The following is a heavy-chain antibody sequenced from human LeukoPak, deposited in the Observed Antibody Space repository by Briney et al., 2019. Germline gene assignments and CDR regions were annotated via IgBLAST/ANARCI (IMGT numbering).Heavy chain of an antibody. J-gene: IGHJ5*02. D-gene: IGHD3-10*01. CDR3: ARDHVAMVRGPRTLYNWFDL. V-gene: IGHV1-18*04. CDR2: ISAYNGNT. CDR1: GYTFTSYG. Sequence: GASVKVSCKDSGYTFTSYGISWVRQAPGQGLEWMGWISAYNGNTNYAQQLQGRVTMTTDTSTSTAYMELRSLRSDDTAVYYCARDHVAMVRGPRTLYNWFDLWGQGTLVTVSS.